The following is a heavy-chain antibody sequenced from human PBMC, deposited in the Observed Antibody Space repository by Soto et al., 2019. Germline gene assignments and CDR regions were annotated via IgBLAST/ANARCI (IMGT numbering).Heavy chain of an antibody. CDR3: ARVPYGGSYWRELDY. D-gene: IGHD1-26*01. J-gene: IGHJ4*02. Sequence: GSLRLSCAASGFTFSSYSMNCVRQAPGKGLEWVSSIFISSSYIYYADSVKGRFTISRDNAKNSLYLQMNSLRADDTAVYYCARVPYGGSYWRELDYWGQGTLVTVSS. V-gene: IGHV3-21*01. CDR2: IFISSSYI. CDR1: GFTFSSYS.